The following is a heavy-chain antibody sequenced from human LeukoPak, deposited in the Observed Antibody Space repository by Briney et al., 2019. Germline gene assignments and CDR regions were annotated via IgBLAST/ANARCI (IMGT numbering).Heavy chain of an antibody. V-gene: IGHV3-30*04. Sequence: PGGSLRLSCAASGFTFSSYTMHWVRQAPGKGLEWVAVISYDGSDKYYADSVKGRFTISRDNSKNTLYLQMNSLPAQDRAGYYCARVFYRRVVVAGIGWLGLWGQRTLVRVS. CDR1: GFTFSSYT. CDR2: ISYDGSDK. D-gene: IGHD2-21*02. J-gene: IGHJ4*02. CDR3: ARVFYRRVVVAGIGWLGL.